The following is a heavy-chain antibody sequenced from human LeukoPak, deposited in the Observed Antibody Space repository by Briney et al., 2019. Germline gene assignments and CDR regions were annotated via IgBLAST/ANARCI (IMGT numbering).Heavy chain of an antibody. D-gene: IGHD7-27*01. Sequence: GGSLRLSCAVSGFTFSDYYMSWIRQAPGEGLEWVSSISSSSSYIYYADSVKGRFTISRDNAKNSLYLQMNSLRAEDTAVYYCARLTGTSDYWGQGTLVTVSS. CDR3: ARLTGTSDY. CDR2: ISSSSSYI. J-gene: IGHJ4*02. V-gene: IGHV3-11*06. CDR1: GFTFSDYY.